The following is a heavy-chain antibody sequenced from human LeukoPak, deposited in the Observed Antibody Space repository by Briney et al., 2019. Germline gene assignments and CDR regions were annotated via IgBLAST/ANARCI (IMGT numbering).Heavy chain of an antibody. CDR2: ISSSSSNI. CDR3: ATEYYYDSSGRPYDY. V-gene: IGHV3-48*01. CDR1: GFTFSSYN. D-gene: IGHD3-22*01. J-gene: IGHJ4*02. Sequence: PGGSLRLYCAASGFTFSSYNMNWVRQAPGKGLEWVSYISSSSSNIYYADSVKGRFTISRDNAKNSLYLQMNSLRAEDTAVYYCATEYYYDSSGRPYDYWGQGTLVTVSS.